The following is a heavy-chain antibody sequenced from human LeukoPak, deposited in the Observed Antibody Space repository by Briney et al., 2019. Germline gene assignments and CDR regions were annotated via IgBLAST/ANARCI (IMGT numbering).Heavy chain of an antibody. J-gene: IGHJ4*02. V-gene: IGHV1-46*01. CDR3: ARMYGGSYASVSFDY. CDR1: GYTFTSYY. CDR2: INPSGGST. Sequence: GASVKVSCKASGYTFTSYYMHWVRQAPGQGLEWMGIINPSGGSTSYAQKFQGRVTMTRDTSTSTVYMELSSLRSEDTAAYYCARMYGGSYASVSFDYWGQGTLVTVSS. D-gene: IGHD1-26*01.